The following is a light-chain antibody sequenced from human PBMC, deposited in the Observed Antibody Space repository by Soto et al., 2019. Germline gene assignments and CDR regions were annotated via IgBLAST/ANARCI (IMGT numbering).Light chain of an antibody. CDR2: GAS. CDR1: QSVSSN. J-gene: IGKJ4*01. V-gene: IGKV3-15*01. Sequence: EIVMTQSPATLSVSPGERATVSCRASQSVSSNLAWYQQKPGQAPRLLIYGASTRATGIQARFSGSGSGTEFTLTISSLQPDDSATYYCQQYSTYPLTFGGGTKVDIK. CDR3: QQYSTYPLT.